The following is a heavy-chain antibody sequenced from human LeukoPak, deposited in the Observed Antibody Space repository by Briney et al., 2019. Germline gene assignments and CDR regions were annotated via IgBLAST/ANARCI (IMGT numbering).Heavy chain of an antibody. CDR2: ISYDGSNK. CDR1: GFTFSSYG. Sequence: QPGGSLRLSCAASGFTFSSYGMHWVRQAPGKGLEWVAVISYDGSNKYYADSVKGRFTISRDNFKNTLYLQMNSLRAEDTAVYYCAKDAVEWLVGPDYWGQGTLVTVSS. V-gene: IGHV3-30*18. J-gene: IGHJ4*02. CDR3: AKDAVEWLVGPDY. D-gene: IGHD3-3*01.